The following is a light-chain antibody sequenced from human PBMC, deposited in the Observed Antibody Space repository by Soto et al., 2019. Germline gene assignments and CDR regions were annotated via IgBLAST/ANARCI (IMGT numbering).Light chain of an antibody. Sequence: QSVLTQPTSVSGAPGQRVTISCTGSTSSIGADYDVHWYQQLPGTAPKLLLYGKSNRPSGVPDRFSGSRSGTSASLAITGLRAEDEADYHCQSYDSSLSGYVVFGGGTKVTVL. CDR2: GKS. CDR1: TSSIGADYD. V-gene: IGLV1-40*01. CDR3: QSYDSSLSGYVV. J-gene: IGLJ2*01.